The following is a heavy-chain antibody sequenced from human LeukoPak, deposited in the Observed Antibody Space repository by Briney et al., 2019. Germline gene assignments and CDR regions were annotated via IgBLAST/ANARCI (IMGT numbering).Heavy chain of an antibody. CDR1: GFTFSSYA. D-gene: IGHD2-2*01. J-gene: IGHJ4*02. V-gene: IGHV3-23*01. CDR2: ISGHGGST. Sequence: GGSLRLSCAASGFTFSSYAMYWVRQSPGKGLEWVSTISGHGGSTYYADSVKGRFTVFRDNSKNTLFLQMNSLRAEDTAVYYCAKGIVVVPAALGYYMDVWGQGTLVTVSS. CDR3: AKGIVVVPAALGYYMDV.